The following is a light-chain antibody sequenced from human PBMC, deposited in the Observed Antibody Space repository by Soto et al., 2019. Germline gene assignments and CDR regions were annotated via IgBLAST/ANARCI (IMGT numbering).Light chain of an antibody. Sequence: QSALTQPASVSGSPGQSITISCTGTSSDVGGYNYVSWYQQHPGKAPKLMIYDVSNRPSGVSNRFPGSKSGNTASLTISGLQDEDEADYYCSSYTSSSTLVFGTGTKLTVL. CDR1: SSDVGGYNY. J-gene: IGLJ1*01. CDR3: SSYTSSSTLV. V-gene: IGLV2-14*01. CDR2: DVS.